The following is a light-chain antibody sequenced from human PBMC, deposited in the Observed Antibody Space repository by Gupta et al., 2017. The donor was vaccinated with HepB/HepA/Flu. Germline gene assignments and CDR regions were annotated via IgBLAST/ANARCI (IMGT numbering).Light chain of an antibody. V-gene: IGLV2-14*03. J-gene: IGLJ3*02. CDR2: DVS. Sequence: SALTQPASVSGSPGQSITISCTGTSSDVGGYNYVSWYQQHPGKASKLMIYDVSTRPSGVATRFSGSKSGNTASLTISGLQEEDEADYYCNSNTSSSTLVFGGGTKLTVL. CDR3: NSNTSSSTLV. CDR1: SSDVGGYNY.